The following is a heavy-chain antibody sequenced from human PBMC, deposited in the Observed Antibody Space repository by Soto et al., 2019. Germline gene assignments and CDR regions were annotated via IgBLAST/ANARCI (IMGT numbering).Heavy chain of an antibody. CDR2: IYHSGST. J-gene: IGHJ6*03. Sequence: ETLSLTCAVSSGSISSSNWWSWVRQPPGKGLEWIGEIYHSGSTNYNPSLKSRVTISVDKSKNQFSLKLSSVTAADTAVYYCAGSSETDYGDYYYYYMDVWGKGTTVTVSS. D-gene: IGHD4-17*01. V-gene: IGHV4-4*02. CDR1: SGSISSSNW. CDR3: AGSSETDYGDYYYYYMDV.